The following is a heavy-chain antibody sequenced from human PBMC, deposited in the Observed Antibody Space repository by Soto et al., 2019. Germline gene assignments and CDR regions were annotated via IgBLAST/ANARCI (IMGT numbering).Heavy chain of an antibody. Sequence: SETLSLTCTVSGGTISNYYCSGIRQPPGKGLEWIGYMYYSGSTNYNPSLKSRVTISIDTSKNQFSLKLSSVTAADTAVYYCARAGTATLSDYWGQGTLVT. J-gene: IGHJ4*02. D-gene: IGHD2-15*01. CDR1: GGTISNYY. CDR3: ARAGTATLSDY. V-gene: IGHV4-59*01. CDR2: MYYSGST.